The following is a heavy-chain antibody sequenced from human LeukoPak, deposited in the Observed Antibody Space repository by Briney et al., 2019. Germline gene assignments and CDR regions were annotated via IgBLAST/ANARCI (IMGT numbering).Heavy chain of an antibody. CDR1: GGSISSYY. Sequence: SETLSLTCTVSGGSISSYYWSWIRQPPGKGLEWIGYIYYSGSTNYNPSLKSRVTISVDTSKNQFSLKLSSVTAADTAVYYCARASHNYYGSGSPFDYWGQGTLVTVSS. D-gene: IGHD3-10*01. CDR2: IYYSGST. J-gene: IGHJ4*02. V-gene: IGHV4-59*01. CDR3: ARASHNYYGSGSPFDY.